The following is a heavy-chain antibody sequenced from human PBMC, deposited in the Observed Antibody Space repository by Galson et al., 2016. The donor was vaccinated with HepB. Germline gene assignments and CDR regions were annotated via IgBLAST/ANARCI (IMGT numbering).Heavy chain of an antibody. CDR3: ARARSGYSGYANPYYYGMDV. V-gene: IGHV6-1*01. CDR2: TYYRSKWYN. J-gene: IGHJ6*02. CDR1: GDSVSSNSAT. Sequence: CAISGDSVSSNSATWNWIRQSPSRGLEWLGRTYYRSKWYNDYALSVKSRITINPDTSKNQFSLQLNSVTPEDTAVYYCARARSGYSGYANPYYYGMDVWGQGTTVTVS. D-gene: IGHD5-12*01.